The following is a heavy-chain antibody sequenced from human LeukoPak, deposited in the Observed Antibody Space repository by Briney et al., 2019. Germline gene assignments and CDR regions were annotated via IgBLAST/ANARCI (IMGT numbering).Heavy chain of an antibody. J-gene: IGHJ3*01. CDR3: AKDRGGGYSGSSIVFNV. Sequence: PGGSLRLSCAASGFTFSNYYLTWVRQAPGKGLEWVSLISGSGDNTYYADAVKGRFTISRDNSKNTLYLQMNSLRAEDMAVYYCAKDRGGGYSGSSIVFNVWGQGTMVTVSS. CDR2: ISGSGDNT. V-gene: IGHV3-23*01. CDR1: GFTFSNYY. D-gene: IGHD1-26*01.